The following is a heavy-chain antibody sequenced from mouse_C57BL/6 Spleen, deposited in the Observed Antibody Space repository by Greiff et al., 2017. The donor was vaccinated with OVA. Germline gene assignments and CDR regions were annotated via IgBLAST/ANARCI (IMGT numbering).Heavy chain of an antibody. CDR1: GYTFTSYW. V-gene: IGHV1-52*01. D-gene: IGHD2-4*01. J-gene: IGHJ2*01. Sequence: QVQLQQPGAELVRPGSSVKLSCKASGYTFTSYWMHWVKQRPIQGLEWIGNIDPSDSETHYNQKFKDKATLTVDKSSSTAYMQLSSLTNEDSAVYYCTREGVVYDYDDFDYWGQGTTLTVSS. CDR2: IDPSDSET. CDR3: TREGVVYDYDDFDY.